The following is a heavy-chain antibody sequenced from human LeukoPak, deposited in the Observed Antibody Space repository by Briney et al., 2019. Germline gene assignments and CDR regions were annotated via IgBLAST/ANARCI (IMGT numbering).Heavy chain of an antibody. CDR2: IIPIFGTA. Sequence: SVKVSCKASGGTFSSYAISWVRQAPGQGLEWMGGIIPIFGTANYAQKFQGRVTITADESTSTAYMELSSLRSADTAVYYCATNLYCTSTSCQDYYYYYVDVWGKGTTATVSS. CDR3: ATNLYCTSTSCQDYYYYYVDV. V-gene: IGHV1-69*13. CDR1: GGTFSSYA. J-gene: IGHJ6*03. D-gene: IGHD2-2*01.